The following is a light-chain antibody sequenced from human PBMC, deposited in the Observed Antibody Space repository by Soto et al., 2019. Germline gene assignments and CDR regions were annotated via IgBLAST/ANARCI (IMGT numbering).Light chain of an antibody. J-gene: IGKJ5*01. CDR1: ESLLHRNGKTL. CDR3: QQYNNWTFS. CDR2: DVS. V-gene: IGKV2D-29*02. Sequence: DIVLTQSPLSLTVTPGEPVSISCTLSESLLHRNGKTLLAWYQQKSGKSPRLXIYDVSHRATGVPARFSGTGAETEFTLTISGLQSEDSEVYFCQQYNNWTFSFGQGTRLEI.